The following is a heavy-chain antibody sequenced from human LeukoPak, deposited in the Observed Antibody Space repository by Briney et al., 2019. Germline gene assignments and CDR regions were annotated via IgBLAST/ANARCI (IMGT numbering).Heavy chain of an antibody. J-gene: IGHJ6*03. Sequence: ASVKVSCKASGYIFRNFGISWVRQAPGQGLEWLGRINPNSGDTNYAQNLHGRVTMTRDTSITTAYMELNSLTSDDTAVYFCARSAEHCNNGVCFTDYYMDVWGKGTTVTVSS. CDR3: ARSAEHCNNGVCFTDYYMDV. D-gene: IGHD2-8*01. V-gene: IGHV1-2*06. CDR2: INPNSGDT. CDR1: GYIFRNFG.